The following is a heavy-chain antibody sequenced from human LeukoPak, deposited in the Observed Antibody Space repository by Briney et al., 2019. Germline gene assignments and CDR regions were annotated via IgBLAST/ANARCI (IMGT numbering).Heavy chain of an antibody. V-gene: IGHV1-69*13. CDR2: IIPIFGTA. J-gene: IGHJ5*02. CDR3: ARGQWLRLTSRFDP. CDR1: GGTFSSYA. Sequence: ASVKLSCKASGGTFSSYAISWVRQAPGQGLEWMGGIIPIFGTANYAQKFQGRVTITADESTSIAYMELSSLRSEDTAVYYCARGQWLRLTSRFDPWGQGTLVTVSS. D-gene: IGHD5-12*01.